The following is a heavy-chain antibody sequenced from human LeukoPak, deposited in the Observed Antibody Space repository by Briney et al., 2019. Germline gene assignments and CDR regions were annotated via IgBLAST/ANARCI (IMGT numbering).Heavy chain of an antibody. Sequence: SETLSLTCTVSGGSISSGGYYWSWIRQHPGKGLEWIGYIYYSGSTYYNPSLKSRVTISVDTSKNQFSLKLSSVTAADTAVYYCARGPRYCSCTSCYQYWFDPWGQGTLVTVSS. J-gene: IGHJ5*02. CDR1: GGSISSGGYY. CDR3: ARGPRYCSCTSCYQYWFDP. D-gene: IGHD2-2*01. CDR2: IYYSGST. V-gene: IGHV4-31*03.